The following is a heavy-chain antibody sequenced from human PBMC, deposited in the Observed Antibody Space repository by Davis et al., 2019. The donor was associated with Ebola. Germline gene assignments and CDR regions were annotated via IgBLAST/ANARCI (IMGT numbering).Heavy chain of an antibody. Sequence: SETLSLTCPVSGGSISSYYWSWIRQPPGKGLEWIGYIHYSGSTNYNPSLESRLTISVTTSENQFSLNLRSVTAADTAVYYWARDEGREGSMDVWGQGTTVTVSS. V-gene: IGHV4-59*01. D-gene: IGHD5-24*01. CDR3: ARDEGREGSMDV. CDR2: IHYSGST. CDR1: GGSISSYY. J-gene: IGHJ6*02.